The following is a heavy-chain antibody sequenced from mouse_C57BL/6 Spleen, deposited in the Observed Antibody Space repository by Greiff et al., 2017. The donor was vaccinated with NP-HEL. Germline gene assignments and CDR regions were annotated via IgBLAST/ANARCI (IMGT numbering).Heavy chain of an antibody. CDR2: ISDGGSYT. Sequence: EVQGVESGGGLVKPGGSLKLSCAASGFTFSSYAMSWVRQTPEKRLEWVATISDGGSYTYYPDNVKGRFTISRDNAKNNLYLQMSHLKSEDTAMYYCAREGDSSYNYAMDYWGQGTSVTVSS. CDR1: GFTFSSYA. J-gene: IGHJ4*01. D-gene: IGHD1-1*01. CDR3: AREGDSSYNYAMDY. V-gene: IGHV5-4*01.